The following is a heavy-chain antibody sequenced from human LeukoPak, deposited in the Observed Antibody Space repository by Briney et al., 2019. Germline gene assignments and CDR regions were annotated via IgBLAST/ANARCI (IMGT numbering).Heavy chain of an antibody. Sequence: PSETLSLTCAVYGGSFSGYYWSWIRQPPGKGLEWIGEINHSGSTNYNPSLKSRVTISVDTSKNQFSLKLSSVTAADTAVYYCARGITTVRGVIIRRVAFDIWGQGTMVTVSS. V-gene: IGHV4-34*01. CDR1: GGSFSGYY. D-gene: IGHD3-10*01. CDR3: ARGITTVRGVIIRRVAFDI. CDR2: INHSGST. J-gene: IGHJ3*02.